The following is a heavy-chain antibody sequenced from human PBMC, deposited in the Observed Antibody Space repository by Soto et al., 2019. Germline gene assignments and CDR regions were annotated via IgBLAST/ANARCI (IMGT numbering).Heavy chain of an antibody. CDR2: ITPFNGNT. Sequence: SVKVSCKASGYTFTYRYLHWVRQAPGQALEWMGWITPFNGNTNYAQKFQDRVTITRDRSMSTAYMELSSLRSEDTAMYYCASNAEEITIFGVVNSRFDPWGQGTLVTVSS. CDR1: GYTFTYRY. D-gene: IGHD3-3*01. CDR3: ASNAEEITIFGVVNSRFDP. J-gene: IGHJ5*02. V-gene: IGHV1-45*02.